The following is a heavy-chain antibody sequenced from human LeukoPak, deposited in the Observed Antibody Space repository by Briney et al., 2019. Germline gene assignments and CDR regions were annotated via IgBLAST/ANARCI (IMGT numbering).Heavy chain of an antibody. V-gene: IGHV1-69*13. CDR2: IIPIFGTA. CDR1: GGTFSSYA. J-gene: IGHJ4*02. D-gene: IGHD3-3*01. CDR3: ARISYYDFWSGYS. Sequence: SVKVSCKASGGTFSSYAISWVRQAPGQGLEWMGGIIPIFGTANYAQKFQGEVTITADESTSTAYMELSSLRSEDTAVYYCARISYYDFWSGYSWGQGTLVTVSS.